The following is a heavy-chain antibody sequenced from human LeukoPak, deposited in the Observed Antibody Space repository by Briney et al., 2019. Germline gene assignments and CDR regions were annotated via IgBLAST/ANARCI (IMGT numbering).Heavy chain of an antibody. J-gene: IGHJ4*02. D-gene: IGHD4-17*01. CDR3: ARHSRYVTTYLDY. Sequence: SETLSLTCAVYGGSFSGYYWSWIRQPPGKGLEWIGEINHSGSTNYNPSLKSRVTISVDTSKNQFSLKLSSVTAADTAVYYCARHSRYVTTYLDYWGQGTLVTVSS. CDR1: GGSFSGYY. CDR2: INHSGST. V-gene: IGHV4-34*01.